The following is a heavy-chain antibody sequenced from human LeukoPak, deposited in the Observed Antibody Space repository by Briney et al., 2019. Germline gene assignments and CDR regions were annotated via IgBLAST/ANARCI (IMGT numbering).Heavy chain of an antibody. Sequence: PSETLSLTCTVSGGSINTYYWSWIRQPPGKGPEWIGYIYYSGSTNYNPSLKSRVIILVDTSKNQFSLKLSSVTAADTAVYYCARSRVTMVRGSPNWNFDYWGQGILVTVSS. CDR2: IYYSGST. J-gene: IGHJ4*02. CDR3: ARSRVTMVRGSPNWNFDY. V-gene: IGHV4-59*01. CDR1: GGSINTYY. D-gene: IGHD3-10*01.